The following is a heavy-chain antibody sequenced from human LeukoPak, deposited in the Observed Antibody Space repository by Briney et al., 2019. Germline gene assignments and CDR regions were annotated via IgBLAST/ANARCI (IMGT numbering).Heavy chain of an antibody. CDR2: INHSGST. J-gene: IGHJ4*02. Sequence: SETLSLTCAVYGGSFSGYYWSWIRQPPGKGLEWIGEINHSGSTNYNPSLKSRVTISVDTSKNQFSLKLSSVTAADTAVYYCARAQEAFGGVIVTYYFDYWGQGTLVTVSS. V-gene: IGHV4-34*01. D-gene: IGHD3-16*02. CDR3: ARAQEAFGGVIVTYYFDY. CDR1: GGSFSGYY.